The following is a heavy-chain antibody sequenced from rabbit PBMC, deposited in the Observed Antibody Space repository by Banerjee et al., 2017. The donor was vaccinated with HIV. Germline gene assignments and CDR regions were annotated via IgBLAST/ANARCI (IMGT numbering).Heavy chain of an antibody. Sequence: QLVESGGGLVKPGASLTLTCKASGFSFSSGLPMCWVRQAPGKGFEWIASVDTGDGTTYYASWVNGRFTVSLDNAQNTVFLQMTSLTPADTATYFCARAYNSGWGGYFNLWGPGTLVTVS. CDR1: GFSFSSGLP. CDR3: ARAYNSGWGGYFNL. CDR2: VDTGDGTT. V-gene: IGHV1S47*01. J-gene: IGHJ4*01. D-gene: IGHD4-1*01.